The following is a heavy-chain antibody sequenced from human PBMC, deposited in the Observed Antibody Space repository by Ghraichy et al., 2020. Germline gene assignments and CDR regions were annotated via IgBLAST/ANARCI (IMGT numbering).Heavy chain of an antibody. V-gene: IGHV3-73*01. CDR3: TSWYYYDSGSPPLFDS. Sequence: GGSLRLSCAASGFNFSGSAMHWVRQASGKGLEWVGRIRSKGKNYATAYGASVNGRFTISRDDSKNTVYLQMNSLKTEDTAVYYCTSWYYYDSGSPPLFDSWGQGTLVTVSS. CDR1: GFNFSGSA. CDR2: IRSKGKNYAT. J-gene: IGHJ4*02. D-gene: IGHD3-10*01.